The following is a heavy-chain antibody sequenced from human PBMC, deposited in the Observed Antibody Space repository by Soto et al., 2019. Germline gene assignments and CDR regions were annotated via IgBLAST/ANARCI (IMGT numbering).Heavy chain of an antibody. CDR2: MSANGNSP. D-gene: IGHD3-22*01. J-gene: IGHJ6*02. V-gene: IGHV3-23*01. Sequence: GGSLRLSCAASGFTFSTYARSWVRQAPGKGLEWVSGMSANGNSPYYADSVKGQLTISRDNSKNTLHLLMNSLRTEDTAVYYCARYYDYSGGTSGGMDVWGQGTTVTVSS. CDR3: ARYYDYSGGTSGGMDV. CDR1: GFTFSTYA.